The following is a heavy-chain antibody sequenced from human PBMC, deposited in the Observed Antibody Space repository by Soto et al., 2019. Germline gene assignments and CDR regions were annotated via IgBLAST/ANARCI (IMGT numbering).Heavy chain of an antibody. D-gene: IGHD2-2*01. CDR1: GDSISSSYW. Sequence: SETLSLTCAVSGDSISSSYWWSWVRQSPGKGLQWIGEIYHSGNTRNNPSLKSRVTMSVDKSNNQFSLNLMSVTAADTATYYCARDSRTGCSSTDCYMSWGRGILVTVSS. CDR3: ARDSRTGCSSTDCYMS. J-gene: IGHJ5*02. V-gene: IGHV4-4*02. CDR2: IYHSGNT.